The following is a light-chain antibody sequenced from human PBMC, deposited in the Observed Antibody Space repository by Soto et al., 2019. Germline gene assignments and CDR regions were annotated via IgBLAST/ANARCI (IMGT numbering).Light chain of an antibody. Sequence: QSVLTQPASVSGSPGQSITISCPGTSSDVGGYNYVSWYQQHTGKAPKLMIYEVSNRPSGVSNRFSGSKSGNTASLTISGLQAEDEADYYCSSFTSSSTFVFGTGTKVTVL. V-gene: IGLV2-14*01. J-gene: IGLJ1*01. CDR3: SSFTSSSTFV. CDR1: SSDVGGYNY. CDR2: EVS.